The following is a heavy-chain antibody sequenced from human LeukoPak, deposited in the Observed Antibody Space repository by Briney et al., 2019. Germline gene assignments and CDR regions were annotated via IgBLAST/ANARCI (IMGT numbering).Heavy chain of an antibody. D-gene: IGHD3-22*01. CDR1: GYTFTGYY. CDR3: ARQYYYDSSGYYNWGGY. V-gene: IGHV1-2*02. CDR2: INPNSGGT. J-gene: IGHJ4*02. Sequence: VVSVKVSCKASGYTFTGYYMHWVRQAPGQGLEWMGWINPNSGGTNYAQKFQGRVTMTRDTSISTAYMELSRLRSDDTAVYYCARQYYYDSSGYYNWGGYWGQGTLVTVSS.